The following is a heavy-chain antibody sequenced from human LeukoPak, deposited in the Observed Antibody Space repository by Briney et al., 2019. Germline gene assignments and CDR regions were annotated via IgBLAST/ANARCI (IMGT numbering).Heavy chain of an antibody. V-gene: IGHV1-2*02. CDR2: INPNSGGT. CDR1: GYTFTSYY. CDR3: ARAGRYSYGYVSNWFDP. J-gene: IGHJ5*02. D-gene: IGHD5-18*01. Sequence: ASVKVSCKASGYTFTSYYMHWVRQAPGQGLEWMGWINPNSGGTNYAQKFQGRVTMTRDTSISTAYMELSRLRSDDTAVYYCARAGRYSYGYVSNWFDPWGQGTLVTVSS.